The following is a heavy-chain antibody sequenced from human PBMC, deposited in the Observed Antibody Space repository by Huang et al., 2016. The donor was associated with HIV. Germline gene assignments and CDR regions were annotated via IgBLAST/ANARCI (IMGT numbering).Heavy chain of an antibody. V-gene: IGHV1-2*02. J-gene: IGHJ4*02. CDR1: GYTFPDSN. CDR3: ARDWSFGSSTSPAD. CDR2: INPKRGGT. Sequence: QVQLVQSGAEVKNPGASVRVSCTASGYTFPDSNIHWVRQAPGKGLEWMGWINPKRGGTIYAQRVQGRSTRTRDTTISTVHMDLRRIQSDDTAVYCCARDWSFGSSTSPADWGQGTLVTVSS. D-gene: IGHD6-6*01.